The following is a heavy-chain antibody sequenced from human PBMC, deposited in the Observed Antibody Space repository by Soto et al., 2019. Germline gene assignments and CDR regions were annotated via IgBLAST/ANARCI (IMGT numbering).Heavy chain of an antibody. V-gene: IGHV3-11*01. CDR2: ISSSGSTI. Sequence: QVQLVESGGDLVKPAGSLRLSCAASGFTFSDYYMSWIRQAPGKGLEWVSYISSSGSTIYYADSVKGRFTVSRDNAKNSLYLQMNSLRAEDTAVYYCARSDYVDYGYYYYMYVWVKGTTVTVSS. D-gene: IGHD4-17*01. CDR3: ARSDYVDYGYYYYMYV. J-gene: IGHJ6*03. CDR1: GFTFSDYY.